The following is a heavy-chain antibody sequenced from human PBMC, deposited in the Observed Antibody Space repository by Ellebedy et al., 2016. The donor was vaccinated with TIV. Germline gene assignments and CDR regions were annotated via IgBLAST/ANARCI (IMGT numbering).Heavy chain of an antibody. CDR1: GFSFNNYW. V-gene: IGHV3-7*03. D-gene: IGHD4-23*01. Sequence: GESLKISCAASGFSFNNYWMNWARQASGKGLEWVANIKQDGSEQYYVDSVKGRFTISRDNAKNSLYLQMNSLRGEDTAMYYCVRGAGWVTDYWGQGTLVTVSS. CDR3: VRGAGWVTDY. CDR2: IKQDGSEQ. J-gene: IGHJ4*02.